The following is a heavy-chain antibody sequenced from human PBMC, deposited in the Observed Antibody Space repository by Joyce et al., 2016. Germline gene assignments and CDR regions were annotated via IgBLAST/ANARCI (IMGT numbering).Heavy chain of an antibody. CDR1: GGSFNKYT. D-gene: IGHD5-24*01. Sequence: QVHLVQSGAEVKKSGSSVKVSCKVSGGSFNKYTVSWVRQAPGQGLAWMGRISPMLNRTNYAQEFQGRVTSTADKSTTTAYMQLTGLRSDDTAVYFCAGTFNYPHHDGMDVWGQGTTVTVSS. J-gene: IGHJ6*02. V-gene: IGHV1-69*02. CDR3: AGTFNYPHHDGMDV. CDR2: ISPMLNRT.